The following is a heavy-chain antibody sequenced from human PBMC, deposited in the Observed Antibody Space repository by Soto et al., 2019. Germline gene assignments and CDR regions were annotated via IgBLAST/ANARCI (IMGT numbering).Heavy chain of an antibody. CDR3: AHTQTIFGVVIDAFDI. CDR2: IYWDDNK. D-gene: IGHD3-3*01. Sequence: KESGPTLVTPTQTLTLTCTFSGFSLSTSGVGVGWIRQPPGKALEWLALIYWDDNKRYSPSLKSRLTITKDTSKNQVVLTMTNMDPVDTATYYCAHTQTIFGVVIDAFDIWGQGTMVTVSS. J-gene: IGHJ3*02. CDR1: GFSLSTSGVG. V-gene: IGHV2-5*02.